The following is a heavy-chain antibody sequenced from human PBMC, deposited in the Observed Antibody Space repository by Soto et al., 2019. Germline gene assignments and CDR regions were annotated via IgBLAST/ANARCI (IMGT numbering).Heavy chain of an antibody. CDR3: AKESDYYGSGSLDY. J-gene: IGHJ4*02. V-gene: IGHV3-30*18. Sequence: QVQLVESGGGVVQPGRSLRLSCAASGFTFSSYGMHWVRQAPGKGLEWVAVISYDGSNKYYADSVKGRFTISSDNSKNTLYLQMNSLRAEDPAVYYCAKESDYYGSGSLDYWGQGTLVTVSS. CDR2: ISYDGSNK. CDR1: GFTFSSYG. D-gene: IGHD3-10*01.